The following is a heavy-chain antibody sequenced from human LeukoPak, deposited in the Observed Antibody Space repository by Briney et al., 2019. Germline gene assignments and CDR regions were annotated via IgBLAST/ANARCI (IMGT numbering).Heavy chain of an antibody. D-gene: IGHD5/OR15-5a*01. CDR3: ARGFYAPVDFYHNYYMDV. CDR1: GGSFSAYY. CDR2: INHSGST. V-gene: IGHV4-34*01. J-gene: IGHJ6*03. Sequence: SETLSLTCAVYGGSFSAYYWNWIRQPPGKGLEWIGEINHSGSTNYNPSLKSRVTISVDTSKNQFSLKLNSVTAADTAVYHCARGFYAPVDFYHNYYMDVWDKGTTVTVSS.